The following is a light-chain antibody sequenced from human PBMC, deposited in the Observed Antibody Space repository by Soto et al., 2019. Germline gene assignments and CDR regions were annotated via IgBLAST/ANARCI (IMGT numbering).Light chain of an antibody. V-gene: IGLV2-11*01. CDR3: CSYVGNYIYV. CDR1: SSDVGRFNY. CDR2: DVS. J-gene: IGLJ1*01. Sequence: QSALTQPRSVSGSPGQSVTISCTGTSSDVGRFNYVSWYQRHPGKAPKLIIYDVSKRPSGVPDRFSGSKSGNTASLTISGLQPEDEADYYCCSYVGNYIYVFGTGPKVTVL.